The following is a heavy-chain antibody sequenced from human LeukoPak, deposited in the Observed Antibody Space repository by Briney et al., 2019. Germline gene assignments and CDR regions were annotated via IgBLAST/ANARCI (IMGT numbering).Heavy chain of an antibody. D-gene: IGHD3-10*01. CDR1: GYTFTSYA. J-gene: IGHJ4*02. Sequence: ASVTVSCKASGYTFTSYAMHWVRQAPGQRLEWMGWINAGNGNTKYSQKFQGRVTITRDTSASTAYMELSSLRSEDTAVYYCARGVLLWFGEFHNHFDYWGQGTLVTVSS. V-gene: IGHV1-3*01. CDR2: INAGNGNT. CDR3: ARGVLLWFGEFHNHFDY.